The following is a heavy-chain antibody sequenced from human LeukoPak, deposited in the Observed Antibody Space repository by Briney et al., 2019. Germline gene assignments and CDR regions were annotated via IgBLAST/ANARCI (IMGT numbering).Heavy chain of an antibody. J-gene: IGHJ6*03. V-gene: IGHV1-8*03. D-gene: IGHD6-19*01. CDR3: VRGTRLAHYYMDV. Sequence: SXXASGXTFXXXXFNWXXXXXXXXXXXXGWMNPNSGNTGYAQKFQGRVTITRNTSITTTYMELSSLRSEDTAVYYCVRGTRLAHYYMDVWGKGTTVTVSS. CDR1: GXTFXXXX. CDR2: MNPNSGNT.